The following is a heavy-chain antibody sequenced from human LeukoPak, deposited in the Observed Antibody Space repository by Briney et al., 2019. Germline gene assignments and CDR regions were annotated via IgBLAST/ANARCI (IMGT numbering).Heavy chain of an antibody. CDR2: INSDGSST. Sequence: GGSLRLSCAASGVTFSSYWMHWVRHAPGKGLVWVSRINSDGSSTNYADSVKGRFTISRDNAKNTLYLQMNSLRAEDTAVYYCAGLSVVVAATHWFYPGGQGTLGPVS. J-gene: IGHJ5*02. D-gene: IGHD2-15*01. CDR1: GVTFSSYW. V-gene: IGHV3-74*01. CDR3: AGLSVVVAATHWFYP.